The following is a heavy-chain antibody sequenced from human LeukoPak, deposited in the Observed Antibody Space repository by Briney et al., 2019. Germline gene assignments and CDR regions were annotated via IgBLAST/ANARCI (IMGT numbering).Heavy chain of an antibody. J-gene: IGHJ4*02. V-gene: IGHV3-48*04. D-gene: IGHD2-15*01. CDR3: ARDRRPYCSGGSCYHDY. CDR1: GFTFSTYS. CDR2: ISSSSSSTI. Sequence: GGSLRLSCAASGFTFSTYSMSWVRQAPGKGLEWVSYISSSSSSTIYYADSVKGRFTISRDNAKDSLYLQMNSLRAEDTAVYYCARDRRPYCSGGSCYHDYWGQGTLVTVSS.